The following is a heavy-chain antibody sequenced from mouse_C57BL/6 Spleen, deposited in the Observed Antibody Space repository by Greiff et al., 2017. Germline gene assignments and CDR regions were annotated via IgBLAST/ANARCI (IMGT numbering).Heavy chain of an antibody. Sequence: QVQLQQPGAELVKPGASVKMSCKASGYTFTSYWITWVKQRPGQGLEWIGDIYPGSGSTNYNEKFKSKATLTVDTSSSTAYMQLSSLTSEDSAVYYCARSPNWDEGYYFDYWGQGTTLTVSS. J-gene: IGHJ2*01. V-gene: IGHV1-55*01. D-gene: IGHD4-1*01. CDR1: GYTFTSYW. CDR2: IYPGSGST. CDR3: ARSPNWDEGYYFDY.